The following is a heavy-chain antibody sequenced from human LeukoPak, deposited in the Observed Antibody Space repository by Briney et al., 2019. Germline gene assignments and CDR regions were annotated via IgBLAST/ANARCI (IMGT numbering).Heavy chain of an antibody. CDR1: GGSISSSSYY. J-gene: IGHJ6*03. D-gene: IGHD2-15*01. V-gene: IGHV4-39*07. CDR3: ARGYCSGGSCYSYYYYNYMDV. Sequence: SETLSLTCTVSGGSISSSSYYWGWIRQPPGKGLEWIGSIHYSGSTNYNPSLKSRVTISVDTSKNQFSLKLSSVTAVDTAVYYCARGYCSGGSCYSYYYYNYMDVWGKGTTVTVSS. CDR2: IHYSGST.